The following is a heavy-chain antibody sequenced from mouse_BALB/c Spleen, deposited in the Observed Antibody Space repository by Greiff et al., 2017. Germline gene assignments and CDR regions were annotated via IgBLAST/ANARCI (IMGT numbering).Heavy chain of an antibody. Sequence: EVNVVESGGDLVKPGGSLKLSCAASGFTFSSYGMSWVRQTPDKRLEWVATISSGGSYTYYPDSVKGRFTISRDNAKNTLYLQMSSLKSEDTAMYYCARPLTTNYAMDYWGQGTSVTVSS. CDR1: GFTFSSYG. CDR2: ISSGGSYT. J-gene: IGHJ4*01. CDR3: ARPLTTNYAMDY. D-gene: IGHD1-1*01. V-gene: IGHV5-6*01.